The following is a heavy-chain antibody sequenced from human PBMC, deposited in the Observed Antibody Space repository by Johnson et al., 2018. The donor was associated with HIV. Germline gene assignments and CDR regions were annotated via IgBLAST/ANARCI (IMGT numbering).Heavy chain of an antibody. D-gene: IGHD6-13*01. V-gene: IGHV3-30*02. CDR3: ASPLEAAAGPMDAVDI. CDR1: GFTFSSYG. J-gene: IGHJ3*02. CDR2: IRYDGSNK. Sequence: QMLLVESGGGVVQPGGSLRLSCAASGFTFSSYGMHWVRQAPGKGLEWVAFIRYDGSNKYYADSVKGRFTISRDNSKNTLYLQMNSLRAEDTAVYYCASPLEAAAGPMDAVDIWGQGTMVTVSS.